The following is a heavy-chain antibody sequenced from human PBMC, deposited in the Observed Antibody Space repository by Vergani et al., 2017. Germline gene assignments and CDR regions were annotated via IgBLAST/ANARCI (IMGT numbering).Heavy chain of an antibody. V-gene: IGHV3-23*04. CDR2: ISGSGGST. Sequence: EVQLVESGGGLVQPGGSLRLSCAASGFTFSSYAMSWVRQAPGQGLEWVSAISGSGGSTYYADSVKGRFTISRDNSKNTLYLQMNSLRAEDTAVYYCAKVGGERWLQFWYYYGMDVWGQGTTVTVSS. CDR3: AKVGGERWLQFWYYYGMDV. J-gene: IGHJ6*02. CDR1: GFTFSSYA. D-gene: IGHD5-24*01.